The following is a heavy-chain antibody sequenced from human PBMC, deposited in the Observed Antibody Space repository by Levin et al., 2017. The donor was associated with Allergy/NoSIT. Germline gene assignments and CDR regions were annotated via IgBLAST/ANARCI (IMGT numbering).Heavy chain of an antibody. J-gene: IGHJ6*03. CDR3: ARGTPALFYYYYYMDV. CDR1: GGSFSGYY. D-gene: IGHD2-15*01. Sequence: SQTLSLTCAVYGGSFSGYYWSWIRQPPGKGLEWIGEINHSGSTNYNPSLKSRVTISVDTSKNQFSLKLSSVTAADTAVYYCARGTPALFYYYYYMDVWGKGTTVTVSS. V-gene: IGHV4-34*01. CDR2: INHSGST.